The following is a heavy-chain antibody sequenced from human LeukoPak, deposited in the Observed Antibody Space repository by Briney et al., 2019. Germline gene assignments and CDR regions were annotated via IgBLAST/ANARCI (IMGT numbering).Heavy chain of an antibody. D-gene: IGHD3-22*01. J-gene: IGHJ5*02. CDR2: IYSGGST. Sequence: GGSLRLSCAASGFTVSSNYMSWVRQVPGKGLEWVSVIYSGGSTYYADSVKGRFTISRDNSKNTLYLQMNSLRAEDTAVYYCARGSRYYYDSSGYYLWGQGTLVTVSS. V-gene: IGHV3-53*01. CDR1: GFTVSSNY. CDR3: ARGSRYYYDSSGYYL.